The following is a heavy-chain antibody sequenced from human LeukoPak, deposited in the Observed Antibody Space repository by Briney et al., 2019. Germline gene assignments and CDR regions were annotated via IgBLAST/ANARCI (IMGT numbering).Heavy chain of an antibody. Sequence: SETLSLTCAVYGGSFSGYYWGWIRQPPGKGLEWIGSIYHSGSTYYNPSLKSRVTISVDMSKNQFSLKLSSVTAADTAVYYCAKDRRGRSGVLLWFGELPTIYFDYWGQGTLVTVSS. CDR2: IYHSGST. J-gene: IGHJ4*02. CDR1: GGSFSGYY. D-gene: IGHD3-10*01. CDR3: AKDRRGRSGVLLWFGELPTIYFDY. V-gene: IGHV4-38-2*02.